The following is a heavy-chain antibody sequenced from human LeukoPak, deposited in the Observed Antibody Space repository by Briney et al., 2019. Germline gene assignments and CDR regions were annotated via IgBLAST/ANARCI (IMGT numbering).Heavy chain of an antibody. CDR1: GFTFSSYA. CDR3: AKDRQDFWSGYYPDY. D-gene: IGHD3-3*01. CDR2: ISYDGSNK. V-gene: IGHV3-30-3*01. Sequence: PGGSLRLSCAASGFTFSSYAMHWVRQAPGKGLEWVAVISYDGSNKYYADSVKGRFTISRDNSKNTLYLQMNSLRAEDTAVYYCAKDRQDFWSGYYPDYWGQGTLVTVSS. J-gene: IGHJ4*02.